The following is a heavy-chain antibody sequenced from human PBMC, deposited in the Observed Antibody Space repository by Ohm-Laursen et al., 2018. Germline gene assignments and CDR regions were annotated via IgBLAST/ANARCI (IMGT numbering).Heavy chain of an antibody. Sequence: ASVKVSCKASGGTFSDYAISWVRQAPGDGLEWMGRIIPILGMANYAQKFQDRVTITADKSTSTAYMELSSLRSEDTAVYYCARETIYDFWSGNYYYYGMDVWGQGTTVTVSS. J-gene: IGHJ6*02. CDR2: IIPILGMA. CDR1: GGTFSDYA. CDR3: ARETIYDFWSGNYYYYGMDV. D-gene: IGHD3-3*01. V-gene: IGHV1-69*04.